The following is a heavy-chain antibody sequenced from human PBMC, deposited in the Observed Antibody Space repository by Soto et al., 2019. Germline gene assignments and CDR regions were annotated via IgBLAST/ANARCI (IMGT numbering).Heavy chain of an antibody. CDR1: GFTFSSYA. J-gene: IGHJ4*02. V-gene: IGHV3-23*01. D-gene: IGHD2-21*02. CDR3: AKRQTYCGGDCYSVDY. CDR2: ISGSGGST. Sequence: TGGSLRLSCAASGFTFSSYAMSWVRQAPGKGLEWVSAISGSGGSTYYADSVKGRFTISRDNSKNTLYLQMNSLRAEDTAVYYCAKRQTYCGGDCYSVDYWGQGTLVTSPQ.